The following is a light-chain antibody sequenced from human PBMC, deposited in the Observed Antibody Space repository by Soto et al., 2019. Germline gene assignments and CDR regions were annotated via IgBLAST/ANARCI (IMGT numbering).Light chain of an antibody. Sequence: DIQMTQSPSSLSASVADRVTITCRASQSISTYLNWYQQKPGKAPNLLIYAASSLQSGVPSRFSGSGSGTAFTLTISSLQPEDFATYYCQQTYSTPHTFGQGTNLESK. V-gene: IGKV1-39*01. CDR1: QSISTY. CDR3: QQTYSTPHT. CDR2: AAS. J-gene: IGKJ2*01.